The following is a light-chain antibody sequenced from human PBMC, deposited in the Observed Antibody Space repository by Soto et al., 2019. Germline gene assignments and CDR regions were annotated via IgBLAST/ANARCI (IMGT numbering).Light chain of an antibody. CDR3: QSADSSAEV. J-gene: IGLJ2*01. CDR1: ALPKQY. CDR2: KDS. Sequence: SYELKQPPSVSVSPGQTARITCSGDALPKQYAYWYQQKPGQAPVLVIYKDSERPSGIPERFSGSSSGTTVTLTISGVQAEDEADYYCQSADSSAEVFGGGTKLNVL. V-gene: IGLV3-25*03.